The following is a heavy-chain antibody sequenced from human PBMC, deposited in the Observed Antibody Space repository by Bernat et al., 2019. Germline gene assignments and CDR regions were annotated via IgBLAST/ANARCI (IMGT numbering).Heavy chain of an antibody. Sequence: QVQLVESGGGVVQPGRSLRLSCAASGFTFSSYGMHWVRQAPGKGLEWVAVIWYDGSNKYYAESVKGRFTISRDNSKNTLYLQMNSLRAEDTAVYYCARGPLGVATIFHYYYYMDVWGKGTTVTVSS. CDR1: GFTFSSYG. V-gene: IGHV3-33*01. D-gene: IGHD5-12*01. CDR2: IWYDGSNK. J-gene: IGHJ6*03. CDR3: ARGPLGVATIFHYYYYMDV.